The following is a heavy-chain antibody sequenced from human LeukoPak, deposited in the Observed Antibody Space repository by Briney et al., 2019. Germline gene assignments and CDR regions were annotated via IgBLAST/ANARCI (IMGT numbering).Heavy chain of an antibody. V-gene: IGHV4-59*08. CDR2: IYYSGST. D-gene: IGHD2-21*02. Sequence: PSETLSLTCTVSGGSISSYYWSWIRQPPGTGLEWIGYIYYSGSTNYNPSLKSRVTISVATSKNQFSLKLSSVTAADTAVYYCARNKHCVGDCYGFDFWGQGTLVTVSS. J-gene: IGHJ4*02. CDR3: ARNKHCVGDCYGFDF. CDR1: GGSISSYY.